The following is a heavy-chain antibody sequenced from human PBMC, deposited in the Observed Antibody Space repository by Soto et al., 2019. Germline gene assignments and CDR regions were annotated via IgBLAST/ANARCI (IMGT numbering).Heavy chain of an antibody. CDR3: ATGSGYDSAEYFQH. CDR1: GGSISSYY. Sequence: SETLSLTCTVSGGSISSYYWSWIRQPPGKGLEWIGYIYYSGSTNYNPSLKSRVTISVDTSKNQFSLKLSSVTAADTAVYYCATGSGYDSAEYFQHWGQGTLVTVSS. V-gene: IGHV4-59*01. J-gene: IGHJ1*01. D-gene: IGHD5-12*01. CDR2: IYYSGST.